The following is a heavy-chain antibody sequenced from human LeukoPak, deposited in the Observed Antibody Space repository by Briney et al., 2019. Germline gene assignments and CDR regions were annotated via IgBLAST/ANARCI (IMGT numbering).Heavy chain of an antibody. Sequence: GGSLRLSCAASGFTFSNYAMMWVRQAPGKGLEWVSAIRGSGDGTHYADSVKGRFNISRDNSKNTLFLQMNSLRADDTAIYYCARDPNGDYIGAFWFDPWGQGTLVSVSS. CDR2: IRGSGDGT. CDR3: ARDPNGDYIGAFWFDP. D-gene: IGHD4-17*01. J-gene: IGHJ5*02. V-gene: IGHV3-23*01. CDR1: GFTFSNYA.